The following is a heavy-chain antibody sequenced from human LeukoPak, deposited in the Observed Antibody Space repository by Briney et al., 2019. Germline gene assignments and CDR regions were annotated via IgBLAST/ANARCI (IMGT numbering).Heavy chain of an antibody. V-gene: IGHV1-18*01. Sequence: VSVKVSCKASGYTFASYGISWVRQAPGQGLEWVGWISAYNGDTRYAQHLQGRVTLTTDTSTGTAYMELRSLTSDDTALYYCARDTALIITPGGPDYWGRGTLITVSS. J-gene: IGHJ4*01. CDR1: GYTFASYG. CDR3: ARDTALIITPGGPDY. D-gene: IGHD2-8*02. CDR2: ISAYNGDT.